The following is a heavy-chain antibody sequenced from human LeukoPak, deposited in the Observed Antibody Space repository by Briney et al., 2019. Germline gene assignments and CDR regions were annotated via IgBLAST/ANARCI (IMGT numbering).Heavy chain of an antibody. V-gene: IGHV3-7*01. CDR2: IKQDGSEK. Sequence: GGSLRLSCAASGFTFSSYWMSWVRQAPGKGLEWVANIKQDGSEKYYVDSVKGRFTISRDNAKNSLYLQMNSLRAEDTAVYYCARAGGSYYGIAFDIWGQGTMVTVSS. CDR3: ARAGGSYYGIAFDI. J-gene: IGHJ3*02. CDR1: GFTFSSYW. D-gene: IGHD1-26*01.